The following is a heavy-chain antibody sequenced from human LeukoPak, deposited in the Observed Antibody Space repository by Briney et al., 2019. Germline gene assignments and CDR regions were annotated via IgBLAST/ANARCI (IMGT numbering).Heavy chain of an antibody. CDR3: ARGGGYDFPSDY. CDR2: IYSGGST. J-gene: IGHJ4*02. V-gene: IGHV3-66*02. D-gene: IGHD3-3*01. CDR1: GFTVSSNY. Sequence: GGSLRLSCAASGFTVSSNYMSWVRQAPGKGLEWVSVIYSGGSTYYADSVKGRFTISRDNSKNTLYLQNNSLKTEDTAVYYCARGGGYDFPSDYWGQGTLVTVSS.